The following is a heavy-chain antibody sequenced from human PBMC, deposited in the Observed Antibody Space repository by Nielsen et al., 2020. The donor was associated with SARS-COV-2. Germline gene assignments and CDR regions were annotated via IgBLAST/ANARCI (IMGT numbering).Heavy chain of an antibody. CDR2: IYYSGST. D-gene: IGHD2-2*02. CDR3: ARVFGGGGYCSSTSCYKSEYFQH. CDR1: GGSISSGGYY. J-gene: IGHJ1*01. Sequence: SETLSLTCTVSGGSISSGGYYWSWIRQHPGKGLEWIGYIYYSGSTYYNPSLKSRVTISVDTSKNQFSLKLSSVTAADTAVYYCARVFGGGGYCSSTSCYKSEYFQHWGQGTLVTVSS. V-gene: IGHV4-31*03.